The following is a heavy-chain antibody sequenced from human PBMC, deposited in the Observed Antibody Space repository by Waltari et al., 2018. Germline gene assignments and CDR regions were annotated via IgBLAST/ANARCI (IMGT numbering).Heavy chain of an antibody. Sequence: QVQLQESGPGLVKPSETLSLTCTVSGGSITGYYWSWIRQPPGKGLEWIGHIYYSGNPEYNHPLKIPVTISVNTSNNQFSLKQSSVTAADTAVYYCASEIYGGNSRPYDYWCQGTLVTVSS. CDR2: IYYSGNP. V-gene: IGHV4-59*01. J-gene: IGHJ4*02. D-gene: IGHD4-17*01. CDR3: ASEIYGGNSRPYDY. CDR1: GGSITGYY.